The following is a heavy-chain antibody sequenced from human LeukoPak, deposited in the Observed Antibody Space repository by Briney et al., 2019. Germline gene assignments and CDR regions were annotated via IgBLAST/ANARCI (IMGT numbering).Heavy chain of an antibody. CDR2: INYGDSTI. CDR3: AREGGGIAAFDY. Sequence: PGGSLRLSCAASGFTFSSYEMNWVRQAPGKGLEWASYINYGDSTIYYADSVKGRFTISRDNAENSLYLQMNSLRAEDTAVYYCAREGGGIAAFDYWGQGTLVTVSS. CDR1: GFTFSSYE. J-gene: IGHJ4*02. D-gene: IGHD6-13*01. V-gene: IGHV3-48*03.